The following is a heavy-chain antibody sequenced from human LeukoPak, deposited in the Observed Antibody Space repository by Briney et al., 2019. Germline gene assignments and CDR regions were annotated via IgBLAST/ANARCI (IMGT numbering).Heavy chain of an antibody. V-gene: IGHV1-18*01. CDR3: ARVTSSPTTVNYYYGMDV. D-gene: IGHD4-17*01. CDR2: ISAYSDNT. Sequence: ASVKVSCKASGGTFSSYAISWVRQAPGQGLEWMGWISAYSDNTNYAQKLQGRVTMTTDTSTSTAYMELRSLRSDDTAVYYCARVTSSPTTVNYYYGMDVWGQGTTVTVSS. J-gene: IGHJ6*02. CDR1: GGTFSSYA.